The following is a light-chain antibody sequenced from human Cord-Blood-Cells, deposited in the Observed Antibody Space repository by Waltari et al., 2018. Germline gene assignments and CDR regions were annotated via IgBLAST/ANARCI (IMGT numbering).Light chain of an antibody. CDR2: DAS. V-gene: IGKV3-11*01. CDR1: QSVSSY. CDR3: QQRSNFT. J-gene: IGKJ3*01. Sequence: EIVLTQSPATLSLSPGARATLSCRASQSVSSYLAWYQQNPGQAPRLLIYDASNRATGIPARFSGSGSGTDFTLTISSLEPEDFAVYYCQQRSNFTFGPGTKVDIK.